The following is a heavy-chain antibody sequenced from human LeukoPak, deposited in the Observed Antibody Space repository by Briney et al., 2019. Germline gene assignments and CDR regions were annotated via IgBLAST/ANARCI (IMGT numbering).Heavy chain of an antibody. D-gene: IGHD1-26*01. Sequence: SETLSLTCTVFRDSMKSYYWTWIRQPPGKGLEWIGNIYHSGTPYYNPSLKSRVTLSVDRSKNQFSLKMTSVTAADTAVYYCARAGSSGSYSRRPPYFDYWGQGTLVTVSS. CDR3: ARAGSSGSYSRRPPYFDY. J-gene: IGHJ4*02. CDR2: IYHSGTP. V-gene: IGHV4-59*12. CDR1: RDSMKSYY.